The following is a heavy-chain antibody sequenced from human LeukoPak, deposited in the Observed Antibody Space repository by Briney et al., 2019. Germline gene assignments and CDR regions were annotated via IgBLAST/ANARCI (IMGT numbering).Heavy chain of an antibody. V-gene: IGHV3-9*03. CDR1: GFTFSSYA. CDR2: ISWNSATI. Sequence: GGSLRLSCAASGFTFSSYAMSWVRQAPGKGLEWVSGISWNSATIVYADSVKGRFTISRDNAKNSLYLQMHSLRAEDMAFYYCAKDSSGWFGGYYLDYWGQGTLVTVSS. J-gene: IGHJ4*02. D-gene: IGHD6-19*01. CDR3: AKDSSGWFGGYYLDY.